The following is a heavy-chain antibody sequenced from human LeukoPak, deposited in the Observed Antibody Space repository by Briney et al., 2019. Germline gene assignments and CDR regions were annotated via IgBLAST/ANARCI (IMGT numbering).Heavy chain of an antibody. V-gene: IGHV3-66*01. CDR3: ARDPQQQLVSDDAFDI. Sequence: GGSLRLSCAASGFTVSSNYMSWVRQAPGKGLEWVSVIYSGGSTHYADSVKGRFTISRNNSKNTLYLQMNSLRAEDTAVYYCARDPQQQLVSDDAFDIWGQGTMVTVSS. J-gene: IGHJ3*02. D-gene: IGHD6-13*01. CDR1: GFTVSSNY. CDR2: IYSGGST.